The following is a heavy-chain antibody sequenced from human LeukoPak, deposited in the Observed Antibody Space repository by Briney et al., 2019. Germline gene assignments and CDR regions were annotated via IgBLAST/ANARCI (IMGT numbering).Heavy chain of an antibody. CDR1: GGSTSSDY. Sequence: SETLSLTCTVSGGSTSSDYWSWIRQSPGKGLEWVGYIYNSGDTGKNPSLKSRVTILLDTSKNQCSLKLTSVSAADTAVYYCARLKLGAYFDLWGRGTLVTVSS. V-gene: IGHV4-59*08. J-gene: IGHJ2*01. CDR2: IYNSGDT. CDR3: ARLKLGAYFDL. D-gene: IGHD3-16*01.